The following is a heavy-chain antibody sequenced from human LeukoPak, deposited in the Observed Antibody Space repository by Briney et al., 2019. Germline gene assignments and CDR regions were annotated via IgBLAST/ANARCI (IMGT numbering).Heavy chain of an antibody. CDR3: ARELARWLQLKAFDI. J-gene: IGHJ3*02. V-gene: IGHV1-46*01. CDR2: INPSGGST. CDR1: GYTFTSYY. D-gene: IGHD5-24*01. Sequence: ASVKVSCKASGYTFTSYYMHWVRQAPGQGLEWMGIINPSGGSTSYAQKFQGRVTMTRDTSTSTVYMELSSLRSEDTAVYYCARELARWLQLKAFDIWGRGTMVTVSS.